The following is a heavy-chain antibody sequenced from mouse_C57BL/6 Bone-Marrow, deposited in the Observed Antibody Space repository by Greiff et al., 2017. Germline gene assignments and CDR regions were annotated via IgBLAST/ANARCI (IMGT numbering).Heavy chain of an antibody. V-gene: IGHV1-42*01. J-gene: IGHJ2*01. CDR3: ARDGSSPDY. CDR2: INPSTGGT. D-gene: IGHD1-1*01. Sequence: EVQLQQSGPELVKPGASVTISCKASGYSFTGYYMNWVKQSPEKSLEWIGEINPSTGGTTSNQKFKAKATLTVDKSSSTAYMQLKSLTSEDSAVYYCARDGSSPDYWGQGTTLTVSS. CDR1: GYSFTGYY.